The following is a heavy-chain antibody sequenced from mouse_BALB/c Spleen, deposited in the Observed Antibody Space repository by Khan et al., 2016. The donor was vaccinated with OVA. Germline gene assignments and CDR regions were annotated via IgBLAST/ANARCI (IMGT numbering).Heavy chain of an antibody. Sequence: QVRLQQSGAELVKPGASVKLSCKTSGYIFTSYWLQWVKQRPGQGLGWLGQIFPGTGTTYYTENFKGKATLTVDTSYSTDYMHLSSLTSEDAVVCVCARGYCGNYEFVFWGQGTLVTVSP. CDR2: IFPGTGTT. CDR3: ARGYCGNYEFVF. V-gene: IGHV1S132*01. CDR1: GYIFTSYW. D-gene: IGHD1-1*02. J-gene: IGHJ3*01.